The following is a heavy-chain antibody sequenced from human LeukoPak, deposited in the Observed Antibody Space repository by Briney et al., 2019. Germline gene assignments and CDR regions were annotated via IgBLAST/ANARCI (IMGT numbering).Heavy chain of an antibody. J-gene: IGHJ2*01. CDR1: GGSISSYY. Sequence: SETLSLTCTVSGGSISSYYWSWIRQPPGKGLEWIGQIYYSGSTNYNPSLKSRVTILVDTSKNQFSLKLSSVTAADTAVYYCARMMIVGRYFDLWGRGTLVTVSS. D-gene: IGHD3-22*01. V-gene: IGHV4-59*01. CDR3: ARMMIVGRYFDL. CDR2: IYYSGST.